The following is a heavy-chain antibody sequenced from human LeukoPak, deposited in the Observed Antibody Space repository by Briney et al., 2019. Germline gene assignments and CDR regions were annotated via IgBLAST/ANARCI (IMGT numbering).Heavy chain of an antibody. CDR2: ISGGGDAT. CDR3: ARDSSMLRGPLVIYYFDF. J-gene: IGHJ4*02. V-gene: IGHV3-23*01. CDR1: GFTFTSYA. Sequence: GGSLRLSCAASGFTFTSYAMSWVRQAPNKGLEWVSSISGGGDATYYADSVKGRFTISRDNSKNTLYLQMNSLRVEDTAVYYCARDSSMLRGPLVIYYFDFWGQGTLVTVSS. D-gene: IGHD3-10*01.